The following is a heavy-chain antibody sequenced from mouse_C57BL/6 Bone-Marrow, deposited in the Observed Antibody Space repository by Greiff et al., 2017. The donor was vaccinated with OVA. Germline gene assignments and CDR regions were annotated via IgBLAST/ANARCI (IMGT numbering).Heavy chain of an antibody. CDR3: ARRSDGYYAMDY. V-gene: IGHV5-12*01. CDR2: ISNGGGST. J-gene: IGHJ4*01. Sequence: EVQRVESGGGLVQPGGSLILSCAASGFTFSDYYMYWVRQTPEKRLEWVAYISNGGGSTYYPDTVKGRFTISRDNAKNTLYLPMSRLKSEDTAMYYCARRSDGYYAMDYWGQGTSVTVSS. D-gene: IGHD2-3*01. CDR1: GFTFSDYY.